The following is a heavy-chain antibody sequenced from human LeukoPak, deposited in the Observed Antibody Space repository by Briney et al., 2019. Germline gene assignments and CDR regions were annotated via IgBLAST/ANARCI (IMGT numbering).Heavy chain of an antibody. Sequence: GGSLRLSCAASGFTFSSYAMHWVRQAPGKGLEYVSAISSNGGSTYYANSVKGRFTISRDNSKNTLYLQMGSLRAEDMAVYYCARGYDFWSGYWSHSDYWGQGTLVTVSS. J-gene: IGHJ4*02. CDR3: ARGYDFWSGYWSHSDY. D-gene: IGHD3-3*01. V-gene: IGHV3-64*01. CDR2: ISSNGGST. CDR1: GFTFSSYA.